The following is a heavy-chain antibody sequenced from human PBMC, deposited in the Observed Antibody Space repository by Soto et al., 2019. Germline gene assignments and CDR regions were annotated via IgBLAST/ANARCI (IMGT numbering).Heavy chain of an antibody. V-gene: IGHV3-23*01. D-gene: IGHD6-19*01. Sequence: GGSLILSCAASGFMFGNYAMTWVRQAPGKGLEWVSIISYGGGSSSYADSVKGRFTISRDNSKNTLFLQMNTLRAEDTAVYYCAKAIPRYDSRGLDGLPDFWGQGTLVTVSS. CDR3: AKAIPRYDSRGLDGLPDF. J-gene: IGHJ4*02. CDR2: ISYGGGSS. CDR1: GFMFGNYA.